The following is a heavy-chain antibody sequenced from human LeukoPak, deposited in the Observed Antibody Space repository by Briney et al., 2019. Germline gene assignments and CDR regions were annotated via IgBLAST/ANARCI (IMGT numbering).Heavy chain of an antibody. CDR2: ISGSGGST. Sequence: GGSLRLSCAASGFTFSSYAMSRVRQAPGKGLEWVSAISGSGGSTYYADSVKGRFTISRDNSKNTLYLQMNSLRAEDTAVYYCAKDPSSWYSEYFQHWGQGTLVTVSS. CDR3: AKDPSSWYSEYFQH. D-gene: IGHD6-13*01. J-gene: IGHJ1*01. CDR1: GFTFSSYA. V-gene: IGHV3-23*01.